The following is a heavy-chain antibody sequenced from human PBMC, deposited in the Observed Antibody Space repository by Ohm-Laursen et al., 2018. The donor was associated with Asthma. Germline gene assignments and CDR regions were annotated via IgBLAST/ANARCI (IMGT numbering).Heavy chain of an antibody. D-gene: IGHD4-17*01. CDR1: GFIFDDYA. CDR2: ISWNSGTI. Sequence: SLRLSCAASGFIFDDYAMHWVRQVPGKGLEWVSGISWNSGTIVQADSVKGRFTISRDNAKNSLYLQMNSLRAEDTALYYCVKTYGDFGDYYYSAMDVWGQGTTVTVSS. J-gene: IGHJ6*02. CDR3: VKTYGDFGDYYYSAMDV. V-gene: IGHV3-9*01.